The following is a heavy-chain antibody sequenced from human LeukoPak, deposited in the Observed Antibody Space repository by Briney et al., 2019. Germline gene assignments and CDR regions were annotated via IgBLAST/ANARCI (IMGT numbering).Heavy chain of an antibody. Sequence: PGGSLRLSCVASGFTFSNYGMSWVRQAPGKGLEWVSSLSNSGIGIYYADSVKGRFTISRDNSKNTLYVQMNSPRVEDTAVYYCAKDEVGGHFEYWGQGILVTVSS. V-gene: IGHV3-23*01. CDR2: LSNSGIGI. CDR3: AKDEVGGHFEY. CDR1: GFTFSNYG. J-gene: IGHJ4*02.